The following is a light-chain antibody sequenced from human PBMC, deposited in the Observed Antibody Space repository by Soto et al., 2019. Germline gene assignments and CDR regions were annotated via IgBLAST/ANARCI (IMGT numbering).Light chain of an antibody. J-gene: IGKJ5*01. CDR3: RQYKTYT. V-gene: IGKV1-5*01. Sequence: DLQLTQCPPYLSASAADMFNITCRASQSIGTWLAWHQQKPGKAPHLLMFDASTLHTGVPSRFSGSGDGTEFTLSISSLQPDDSAIYFCRQYKTYTFGRGTRLEI. CDR2: DAS. CDR1: QSIGTW.